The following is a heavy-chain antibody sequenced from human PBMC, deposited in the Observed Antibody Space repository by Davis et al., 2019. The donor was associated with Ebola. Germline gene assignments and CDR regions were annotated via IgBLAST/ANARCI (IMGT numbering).Heavy chain of an antibody. CDR1: GFTFSSYA. V-gene: IGHV3-30-3*01. J-gene: IGHJ4*02. CDR3: ARGEWELPGRRYFDY. Sequence: GESLKISCAASGFTFSSYAMHWVRQAPGKGLEWVAVISYDGSNKYYADSVKGRFTISRDNSKNTLYLQMNSLRAEDTAVYYCARGEWELPGRRYFDYWGQGTLVTVSS. CDR2: ISYDGSNK. D-gene: IGHD1-26*01.